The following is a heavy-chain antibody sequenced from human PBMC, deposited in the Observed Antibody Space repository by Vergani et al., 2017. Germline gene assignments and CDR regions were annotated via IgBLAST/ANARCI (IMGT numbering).Heavy chain of an antibody. Sequence: QVQLVQSGAEVKKPGASVKVSCKASGYTFTSYGISWVRQAPGQGLEWMGWISAYNGNTNYAQKLQGRVTMTTDTSTSTAYMELRSLRSDDTAVYYWARVLVVTREYYYYYYMDVWGKGTTVTVSS. D-gene: IGHD4-23*01. V-gene: IGHV1-18*01. CDR3: ARVLVVTREYYYYYYMDV. J-gene: IGHJ6*03. CDR2: ISAYNGNT. CDR1: GYTFTSYG.